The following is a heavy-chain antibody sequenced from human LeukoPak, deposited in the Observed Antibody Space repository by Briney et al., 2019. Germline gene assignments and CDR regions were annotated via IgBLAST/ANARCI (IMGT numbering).Heavy chain of an antibody. CDR2: ISSSGSTI. V-gene: IGHV3-48*03. J-gene: IGHJ4*02. Sequence: PGGSLRLSCAASGFTFSSYEMNWVRQAPGKGLEWVSYISSSGSTIYYADSVKGRFTISRDNAKNSLYLQMNSLRAEDTAVYYCAREQEEGYYDSSGTLDYWGQGTLVTVSS. CDR1: GFTFSSYE. CDR3: AREQEEGYYDSSGTLDY. D-gene: IGHD3-22*01.